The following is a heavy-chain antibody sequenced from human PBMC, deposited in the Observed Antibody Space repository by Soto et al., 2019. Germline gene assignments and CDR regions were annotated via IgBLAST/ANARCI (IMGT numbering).Heavy chain of an antibody. CDR2: IYYSGST. D-gene: IGHD2-2*01. CDR1: GGSISSGGYY. V-gene: IGHV4-31*03. Sequence: SETLSLTCTVSGGSISSGGYYWSWIRQHPGKGLEWIGYIYYSGSTYYNPSLKSRVTISVDTSKNQFSLKLSSVTAADTAVYYCARKCSSTSCYLDPDYWGQGTLVTVSS. J-gene: IGHJ4*02. CDR3: ARKCSSTSCYLDPDY.